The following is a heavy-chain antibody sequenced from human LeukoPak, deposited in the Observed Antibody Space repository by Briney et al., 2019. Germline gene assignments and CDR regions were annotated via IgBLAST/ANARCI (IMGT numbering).Heavy chain of an antibody. J-gene: IGHJ3*02. CDR3: ARDTRNVVVVAAGAFDI. V-gene: IGHV3-48*03. CDR1: GSTFSSYE. Sequence: GGSLRLSCAASGSTFSSYEMNWVRQAPGKGLEWVSYISSSGSTIYYADSVKGRFTISRDNAKNSLYLQMNSLRAEDTAVYYCARDTRNVVVVAAGAFDIWGQGTMVTVSS. D-gene: IGHD2-15*01. CDR2: ISSSGSTI.